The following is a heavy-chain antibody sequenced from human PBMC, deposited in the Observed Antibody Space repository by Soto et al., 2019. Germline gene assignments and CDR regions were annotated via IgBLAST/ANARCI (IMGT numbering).Heavy chain of an antibody. CDR2: IYHSGST. CDR3: ARDSNIYCSSTSCYAPTVYYFDY. J-gene: IGHJ4*02. Sequence: SETLSLTCTVSGYSISSGYYWGWIRQPPGKGLEWIGSIYHSGSTYYNPSLKSRVTISVDTSKNRFSLKLSSVTAADTAVYYCARDSNIYCSSTSCYAPTVYYFDYWGQGTLVTVSS. CDR1: GYSISSGYY. V-gene: IGHV4-38-2*02. D-gene: IGHD2-2*01.